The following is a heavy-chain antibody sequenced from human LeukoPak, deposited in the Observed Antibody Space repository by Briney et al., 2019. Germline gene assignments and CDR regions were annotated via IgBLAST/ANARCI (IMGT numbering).Heavy chain of an antibody. CDR1: GYTFTSYY. D-gene: IGHD5-24*01. CDR2: INPNSGGT. J-gene: IGHJ6*03. V-gene: IGHV1-2*02. CDR3: AREGDGYYYYYMDV. Sequence: ASVKVSCKASGYTFTSYYMHWVRQAPGQGLEWMGWINPNSGGTNYAQKFQGRVTMTRDTSISTAYMELSRLRSDDTAVYYCAREGDGYYYYYMDVWGKGTTVTVSS.